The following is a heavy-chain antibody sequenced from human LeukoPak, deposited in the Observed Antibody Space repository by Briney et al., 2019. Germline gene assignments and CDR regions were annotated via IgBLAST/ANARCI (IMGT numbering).Heavy chain of an antibody. J-gene: IGHJ3*02. CDR3: ARAKLSSYYYGSGSYPDAFDI. CDR2: IIPIFWTA. Sequence: GASVKVSCKACGGTFISYAISWVRQAPGRGRAWMGGIIPIFWTANYVQKFQGRVTITVDESTSAAYMDVSRLTADDRAVYYFARAKLSSYYYGSGSYPDAFDIWGQGTMVTVSS. D-gene: IGHD3-10*01. V-gene: IGHV1-69*13. CDR1: GGTFISYA.